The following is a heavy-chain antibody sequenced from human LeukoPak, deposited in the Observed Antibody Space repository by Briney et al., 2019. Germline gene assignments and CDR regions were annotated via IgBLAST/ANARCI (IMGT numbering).Heavy chain of an antibody. CDR3: ARFPGGAEYRHYYYMDV. Sequence: SETLSLTCTVSGYSISSGYYWGWIRQPPGKGLEWIVVYHVGTTDYNPSLRSRVTISVDGSKNQFSLKLSSVTAADTAVYYCARFPGGAEYRHYYYMDVWGTGTTVTVSS. CDR2: VYHVGTT. J-gene: IGHJ6*03. CDR1: GYSISSGYY. V-gene: IGHV4-38-2*02. D-gene: IGHD1-14*01.